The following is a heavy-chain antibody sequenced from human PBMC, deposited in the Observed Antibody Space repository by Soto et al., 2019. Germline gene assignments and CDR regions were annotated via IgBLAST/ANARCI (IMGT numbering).Heavy chain of an antibody. CDR1: GYTLTELS. J-gene: IGHJ6*03. CDR2: FDPEDGEA. V-gene: IGHV1-24*01. CDR3: ATNGVAVAGTGYSSYYMDV. Sequence: ASVKVSCKVSGYTLTELSMHWVRQAPGKGLEWMGGFDPEDGEAIYAQKFQGRVTMTEDTSTDTAYMELSSLRSEDTAVYYCATNGVAVAGTGYSSYYMDVWGKGTTVTVSS. D-gene: IGHD6-19*01.